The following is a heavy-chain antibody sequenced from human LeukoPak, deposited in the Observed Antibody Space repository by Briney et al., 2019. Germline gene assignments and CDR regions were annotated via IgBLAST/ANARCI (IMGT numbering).Heavy chain of an antibody. CDR3: ASRPAGSTWYGVFVC. V-gene: IGHV4-59*11. CDR2: VFNGVDT. J-gene: IGHJ4*02. Sequence: SETLSLTCTVSGVSITGHFWSWIRQPPGKGLEWIGYVFNGVDTNYNPSLRSRVTVSLDPSRDQFSLRLSSVTAADTAIYYCASRPAGSTWYGVFVCWSQGTLVTVSS. CDR1: GVSITGHF. D-gene: IGHD6-13*01.